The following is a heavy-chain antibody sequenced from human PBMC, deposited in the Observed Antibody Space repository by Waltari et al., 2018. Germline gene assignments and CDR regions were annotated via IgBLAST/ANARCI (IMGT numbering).Heavy chain of an antibody. J-gene: IGHJ5*02. CDR2: IHHSGRT. Sequence: QVHLPESGPGLVRPSETLSPTCHVSGVSFRGGDWWIWVRQSPGKRLAWIGEIHHSGRTNADPSLKSRLTLSVDESRNQFFLKITSVTAADTGRYFCARADGGLIGSWGQGIVVTVSS. D-gene: IGHD3-16*01. CDR3: ARADGGLIGS. V-gene: IGHV4-4*02. CDR1: GVSFRGGDW.